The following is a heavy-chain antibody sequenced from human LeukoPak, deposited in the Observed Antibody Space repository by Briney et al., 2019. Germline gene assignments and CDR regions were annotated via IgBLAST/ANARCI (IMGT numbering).Heavy chain of an antibody. V-gene: IGHV4-34*09. CDR3: ARSLGVAEKLDH. J-gene: IGHJ4*02. CDR1: GGSFSGYY. D-gene: IGHD2-21*01. CDR2: INHSGST. Sequence: NPSETLSLTCAVYGGSFSGYYWSWIRQPPGKGLEWIGEINHSGSTYYSPSLRSRVTISVDTSKNQFSLNLSSVTAADTAVYYCARSLGVAEKLDHWGQGTLVTVSS.